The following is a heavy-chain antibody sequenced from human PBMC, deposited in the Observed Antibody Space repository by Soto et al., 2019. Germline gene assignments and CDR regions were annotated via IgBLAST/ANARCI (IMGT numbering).Heavy chain of an antibody. D-gene: IGHD5-12*01. CDR2: IKSKTDGGTT. Sequence: GGSLRLSCAASGFTFSNAWMGWVRQAPGKGLEWVGRIKSKTDGGTTDYAAPVKGRFTISRDDSKNTLYLQMNSLKTEDTAVYYCTTDTNLYETATPGDAFDIWGQGTMVTVSS. J-gene: IGHJ3*02. V-gene: IGHV3-15*01. CDR3: TTDTNLYETATPGDAFDI. CDR1: GFTFSNAW.